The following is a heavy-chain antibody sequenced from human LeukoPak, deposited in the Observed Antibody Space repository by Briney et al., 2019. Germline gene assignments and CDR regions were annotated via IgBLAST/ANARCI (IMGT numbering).Heavy chain of an antibody. CDR3: ARVARITIFGISNYYMDV. J-gene: IGHJ6*03. V-gene: IGHV4-39*07. D-gene: IGHD3-3*01. CDR2: IYYSGST. Sequence: PSETLSLTCTVSGGSISSSSYYWGWIRQPPGKGLEWIGSIYYSGSTYYNASLKSRVTISVDTSKNQFSLKLSSVTAADTAMYYCARVARITIFGISNYYMDVWGKGTTVTVSS. CDR1: GGSISSSSYY.